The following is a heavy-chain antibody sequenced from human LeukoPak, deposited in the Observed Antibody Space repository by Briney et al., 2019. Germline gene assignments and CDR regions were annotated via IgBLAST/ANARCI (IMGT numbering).Heavy chain of an antibody. V-gene: IGHV1-69*02. CDR1: GGTFSSYT. CDR2: IIPILGIA. J-gene: IGHJ6*03. Sequence: SVKVSCKASGGTFSSYTISWVRQAPGQGLEWMGRIIPILGIANYAQKFQGRVTITADKSTSTAYMELSSLRSEDTAVYYCARNYCSSTSCYTGAGPYYYYSYMDVWGKGTTVTVSS. CDR3: ARNYCSSTSCYTGAGPYYYYSYMDV. D-gene: IGHD2-2*02.